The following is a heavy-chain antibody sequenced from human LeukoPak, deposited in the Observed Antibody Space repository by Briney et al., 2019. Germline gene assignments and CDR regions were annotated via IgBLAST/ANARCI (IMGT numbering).Heavy chain of an antibody. CDR3: ARALMTTVTLGDY. CDR1: GYTLTPYY. J-gene: IGHJ4*02. V-gene: IGHV1-2*02. CDR2: INPNSGVT. Sequence: GASVRVSCKASGYTLTPYYIHWVRQAPGQGLEWMAWINPNSGVTNYAQKFQGRVTLTRDTPISTVYMEVSRLRSDDTAVYYCARALMTTVTLGDYWGQGTLVTVSS. D-gene: IGHD4-11*01.